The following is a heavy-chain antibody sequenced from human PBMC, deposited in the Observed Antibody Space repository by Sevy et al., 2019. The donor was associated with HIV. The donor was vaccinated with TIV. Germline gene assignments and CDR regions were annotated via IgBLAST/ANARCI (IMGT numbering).Heavy chain of an antibody. CDR3: ARDLGSSLNWFDP. Sequence: SQTLSLTCAISGDSVSSNSATWNWIRQSPSRGLEWLGRTYYRSKWYNDYAVSVKSRITINPDTSKNHFSLQLNSVTPDDTAVYYCARDLGSSLNWFDPWGQGTLVTVSS. D-gene: IGHD6-13*01. CDR2: TYYRSKWYN. CDR1: GDSVSSNSAT. J-gene: IGHJ5*02. V-gene: IGHV6-1*01.